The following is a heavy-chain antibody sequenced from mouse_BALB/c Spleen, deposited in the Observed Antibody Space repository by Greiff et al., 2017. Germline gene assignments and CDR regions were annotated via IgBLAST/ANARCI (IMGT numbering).Heavy chain of an antibody. J-gene: IGHJ4*01. V-gene: IGHV2-9-2*01. CDR1: GFSLTSYD. CDR3: VRDPYAMDY. Sequence: VQLVESGPGLVAPSQSLSITCTVSGFSLTSYDISWIRQPPGKGLEWLGVIWTGGGTNYNSAFMSRLSISKDNSKSQVFLKMNSLQTDDTARYYCVRDPYAMDYWGQGTSVTVSS. CDR2: IWTGGGT.